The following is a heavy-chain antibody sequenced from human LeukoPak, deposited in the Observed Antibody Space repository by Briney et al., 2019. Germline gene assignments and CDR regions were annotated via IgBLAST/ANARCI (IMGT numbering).Heavy chain of an antibody. CDR2: INPNSGGT. D-gene: IGHD2-15*01. CDR1: GYTFTGYY. J-gene: IGHJ6*02. CDR3: AASRYCSGGSCYTYYGMDV. V-gene: IGHV1-2*02. Sequence: ASVKVSCKASGYTFTGYYMHWVRQAPGQGLEWMGWINPNSGGTNYAQKFQGRVTMTRDTSISTAYMELSSLRSEDTAVYYCAASRYCSGGSCYTYYGMDVWGQGTTVTVSS.